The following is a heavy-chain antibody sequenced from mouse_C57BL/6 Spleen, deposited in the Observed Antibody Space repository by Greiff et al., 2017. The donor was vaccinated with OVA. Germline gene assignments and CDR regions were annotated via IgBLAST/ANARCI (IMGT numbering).Heavy chain of an antibody. CDR2: ISSGSSTI. J-gene: IGHJ4*01. V-gene: IGHV5-17*01. CDR1: GFTFSDYG. D-gene: IGHD2-4*01. CDR3: ARSPFYDYDGRPYDMDY. Sequence: EVKLMESGGGLVKPGGSLKLSCAASGFTFSDYGMHWVRQAPEKGLEWVAYISSGSSTIYYADTVKGRVTISRDNAKNTLFLQMTSLRSEDAAMYDCARSPFYDYDGRPYDMDYWGQGTSVTVSS.